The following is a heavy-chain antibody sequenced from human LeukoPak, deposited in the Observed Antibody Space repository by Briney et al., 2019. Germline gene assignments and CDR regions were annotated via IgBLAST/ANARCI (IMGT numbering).Heavy chain of an antibody. J-gene: IGHJ4*02. Sequence: SETLSLTCAVYGGSLSGYYWSWIRQPPGKGLEWIGEINHSGSTNYNPSLKSRVTISVDTSKNQFSLKLSSVTAADTAVYYRARGRWSVAAGTLDYWGQGTLVTVSS. CDR3: ARGRWSVAAGTLDY. V-gene: IGHV4-34*01. D-gene: IGHD6-13*01. CDR1: GGSLSGYY. CDR2: INHSGST.